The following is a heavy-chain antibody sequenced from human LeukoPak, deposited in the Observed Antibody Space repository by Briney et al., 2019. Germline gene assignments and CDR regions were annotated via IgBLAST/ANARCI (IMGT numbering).Heavy chain of an antibody. V-gene: IGHV3-20*04. CDR1: GFPFNDYV. D-gene: IGHD3-16*01. CDR2: INWNGGST. CDR3: AKASNYDYLWGSQQIGYYFDH. Sequence: GGSLRLSCAASGFPFNDYVMGWVRQAPGKGLEWVSGINWNGGSTGYVDSVKGRFTISRDNAKRSLYLQMSSLRAEDTALYYCAKASNYDYLWGSQQIGYYFDHWGRGILVTVSS. J-gene: IGHJ4*02.